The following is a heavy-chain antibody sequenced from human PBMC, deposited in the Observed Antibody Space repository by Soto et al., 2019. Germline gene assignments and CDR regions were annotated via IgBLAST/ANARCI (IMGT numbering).Heavy chain of an antibody. V-gene: IGHV3-49*03. D-gene: IGHD3-22*01. J-gene: IGHJ3*02. CDR3: TRVIGRYYDSSGYSIHAFDI. CDR2: IRSKAYGGTT. CDR1: GFTFGDYA. Sequence: GGSLRLSCTASGFTFGDYAMSWFRQAPGKGLEWVGFIRSKAYGGTTEYAASVKGRFTISRDDSKSIAYLQMNSLKTEDTAVYYCTRVIGRYYDSSGYSIHAFDIWGQGTMVTVSS.